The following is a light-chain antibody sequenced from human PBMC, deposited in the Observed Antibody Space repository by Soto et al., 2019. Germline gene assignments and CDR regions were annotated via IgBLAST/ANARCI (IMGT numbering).Light chain of an antibody. CDR2: EVS. CDR3: SSYAGSTLYV. V-gene: IGLV2-8*01. Sequence: QSALTQPPSASGSPGQSVTISCTGTSSDVGGYNYVSWYQQHPGKAPKLMIYEVSKRPSGVPDRFSGSKSGNTASLTVSGHQAEDEADYYCSSYAGSTLYVFGSGTKVIVL. CDR1: SSDVGGYNY. J-gene: IGLJ1*01.